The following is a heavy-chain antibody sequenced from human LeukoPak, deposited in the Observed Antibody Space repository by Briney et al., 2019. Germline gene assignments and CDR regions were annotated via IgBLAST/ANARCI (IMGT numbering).Heavy chain of an antibody. Sequence: GGSLRLSCAASGFTFSSHEMNWVRQAPGKGLEWFSSISSSSSYIYYADSVKGRFTISRDNAKNSLYLQMNSLRAEDTAVYYCAREGQQQPDYRGQGTLVTVSS. CDR3: AREGQQQPDY. D-gene: IGHD6-13*01. J-gene: IGHJ4*02. CDR2: ISSSSSYI. CDR1: GFTFSSHE. V-gene: IGHV3-21*01.